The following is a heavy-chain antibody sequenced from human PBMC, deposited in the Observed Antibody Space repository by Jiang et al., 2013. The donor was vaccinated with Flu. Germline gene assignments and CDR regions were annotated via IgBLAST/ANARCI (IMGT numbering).Heavy chain of an antibody. CDR2: IYYSGST. Sequence: YYWGWIRQPPGKGLEWIGSIYYSGSTYYNPSLKSRVTISVDTSKNQFSLKLSSVTAADTAVYYCASSDHLVPAGYWGQGTLVTVSS. J-gene: IGHJ4*02. V-gene: IGHV4-39*01. D-gene: IGHD2-2*01. CDR1: YY. CDR3: ASSDHLVPAGY.